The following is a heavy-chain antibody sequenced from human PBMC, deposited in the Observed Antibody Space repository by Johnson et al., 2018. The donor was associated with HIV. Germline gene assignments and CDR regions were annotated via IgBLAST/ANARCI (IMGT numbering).Heavy chain of an antibody. V-gene: IGHV3-72*01. CDR3: AKDQYCSGGSCSGFDI. J-gene: IGHJ3*02. D-gene: IGHD2-15*01. CDR1: GFIFSDHY. CDR2: TRNTANSYTT. Sequence: VQLVESGGGVVQPGGSLRLSCAASGFIFSDHYMDWVRQAPGKGLEWVGRTRNTANSYTTEYAPSVKGRFTISRDDSKTSLYLQMKSLRAEDTALYYCAKDQYCSGGSCSGFDIWGQGTTVTVSS.